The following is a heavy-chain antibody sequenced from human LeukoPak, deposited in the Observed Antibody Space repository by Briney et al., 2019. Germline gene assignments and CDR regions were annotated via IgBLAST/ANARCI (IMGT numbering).Heavy chain of an antibody. J-gene: IGHJ4*02. D-gene: IGHD6-13*01. CDR1: GFTFSSYG. CDR3: AKDQQLVRGISGSYPWYFDY. Sequence: GGSLRLSCAASGFTFSSYGMHWVRQAPGKGLEWVAFIRYDGSNKYYADSVKGRFTISRDNSKNTLYLQMNSLRAEDTAVYYCAKDQQLVRGISGSYPWYFDYWGQGTLVTVSS. V-gene: IGHV3-30*02. CDR2: IRYDGSNK.